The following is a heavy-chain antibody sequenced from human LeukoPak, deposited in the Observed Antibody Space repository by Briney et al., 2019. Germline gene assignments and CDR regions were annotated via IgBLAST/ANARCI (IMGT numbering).Heavy chain of an antibody. CDR2: TYYRSKWYN. V-gene: IGHV6-1*01. J-gene: IGHJ4*02. CDR1: GDSVASNSVA. Sequence: SRTLSLTCAISGDSVASNSVAWNWIRQSPSRGLEWLGRTYYRSKWYNDYAVSVKSRIIINPDTSRNQFSLQLNSVTPEDTAVYYCARDLSVAGNSLGYWGQGTLVTVSS. D-gene: IGHD6-19*01. CDR3: ARDLSVAGNSLGY.